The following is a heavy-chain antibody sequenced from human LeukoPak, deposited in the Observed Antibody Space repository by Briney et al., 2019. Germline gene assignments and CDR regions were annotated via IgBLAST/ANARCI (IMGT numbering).Heavy chain of an antibody. CDR1: GYTFTGYY. D-gene: IGHD2-2*01. Sequence: ASVKVSCKASGYTFTGYYMHWVRQAPGQGLEWMGWINPNSGGTNYAQKFQGRVTMTRDTSISTAYMELSRLRSNATAVYYCARAAKRCSSTSCYAYFQHWGQGTLVTVSS. J-gene: IGHJ1*01. CDR2: INPNSGGT. CDR3: ARAAKRCSSTSCYAYFQH. V-gene: IGHV1-2*02.